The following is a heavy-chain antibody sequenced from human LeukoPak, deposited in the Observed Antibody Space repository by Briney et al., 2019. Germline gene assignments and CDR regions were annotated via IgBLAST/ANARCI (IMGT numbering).Heavy chain of an antibody. J-gene: IGHJ4*02. Sequence: ASVKVSCKASGYTFTSYYMHWVRQAPGQGLEWMGWINPNSGATNYAQKFQGRVTMTRDTSISTAYMELSRLTSDDMAVYYCSRGELEGPDFDYWGQGTLVTVSS. CDR2: INPNSGAT. CDR3: SRGELEGPDFDY. V-gene: IGHV1-2*02. CDR1: GYTFTSYY. D-gene: IGHD1-26*01.